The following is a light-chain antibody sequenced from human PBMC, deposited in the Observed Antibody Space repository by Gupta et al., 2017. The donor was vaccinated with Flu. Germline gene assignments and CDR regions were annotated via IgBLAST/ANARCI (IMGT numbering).Light chain of an antibody. CDR1: ERVLTN. Sequence: PATLSVSPGEGATLACRASERVLTNLAWYQQKPGQAPRLLISGASARDRDFPRRFSGSGSGTEVTLTISSLQSEDFAVYYCQQYNKWPLTFGGGTKVEIK. CDR2: GAS. CDR3: QQYNKWPLT. J-gene: IGKJ4*01. V-gene: IGKV3D-15*01.